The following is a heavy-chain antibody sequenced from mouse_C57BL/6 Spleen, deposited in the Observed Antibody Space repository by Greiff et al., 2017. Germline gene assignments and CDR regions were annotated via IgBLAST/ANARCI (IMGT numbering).Heavy chain of an antibody. J-gene: IGHJ2*01. V-gene: IGHV1-75*01. CDR2: IFPGSGST. D-gene: IGHD1-1*01. Sequence: VQLQEPGPELVKPGASVKISCKASGYTFTDYYINWVKQRPGQGLEWIGWIFPGSGSTYYNQKFKGKATLTVDKTSSTAYMLLSSLTSEDSAVVFCARETVVATKDFDYWGQGTTLTVSS. CDR3: ARETVVATKDFDY. CDR1: GYTFTDYY.